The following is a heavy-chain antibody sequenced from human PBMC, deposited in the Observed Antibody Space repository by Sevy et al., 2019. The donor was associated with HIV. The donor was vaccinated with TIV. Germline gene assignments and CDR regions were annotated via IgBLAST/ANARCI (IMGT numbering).Heavy chain of an antibody. Sequence: GGSLRLSCAASGFTFSNYWMHWVRQAPGKGLVWVSRINTDGSVTSYADSVTGRSNADSVKGRFTISRDNAKNTPYLQMNSLRVEDTAVYYCASRREAGPFPFDYWGQGTLVTVSS. CDR3: ASRREAGPFPFDY. V-gene: IGHV3-74*01. CDR1: GFTFSNYW. D-gene: IGHD6-13*01. CDR2: INTDGSVT. J-gene: IGHJ4*02.